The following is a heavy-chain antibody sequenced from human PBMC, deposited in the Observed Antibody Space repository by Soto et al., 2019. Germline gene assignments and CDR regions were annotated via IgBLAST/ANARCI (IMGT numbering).Heavy chain of an antibody. J-gene: IGHJ1*01. CDR1: GXTVSSNY. Sequence: GGSLRLSCAASGXTVSSNYMSWVRQAPGKGLEWVSVIYSGSNTNYADSVKGRFTISRDNSKNTLYLQMNSLRAEDTAVYYCARTDVYPYRPGNYYNVRVSFPHWGQGTQVTVSS. CDR2: IYSGSNT. D-gene: IGHD3-10*01. CDR3: ARTDVYPYRPGNYYNVRVSFPH. V-gene: IGHV3-66*01.